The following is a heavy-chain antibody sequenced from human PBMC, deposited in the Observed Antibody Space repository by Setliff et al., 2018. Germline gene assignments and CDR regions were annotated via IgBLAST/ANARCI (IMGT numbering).Heavy chain of an antibody. CDR2: IIPMLNMA. Sequence: SVKVSCKASGGTFRNSVITWVRQAPGQGLEWMGGIIPMLNMAHYAPKFQGRVTLTTDKSTNTAYMGLSSLRSDDTAVYYCARGRTTSILAGRLDSWGQGTLVTVSS. CDR3: ARGRTTSILAGRLDS. J-gene: IGHJ4*02. V-gene: IGHV1-69*10. D-gene: IGHD3-9*01. CDR1: GGTFRNSV.